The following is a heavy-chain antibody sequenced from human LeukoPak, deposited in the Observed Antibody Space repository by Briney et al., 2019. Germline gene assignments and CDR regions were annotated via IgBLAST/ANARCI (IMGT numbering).Heavy chain of an antibody. Sequence: GGSLRLSCAASGFTFDDYAMPWVRQAPGKGLEWVSGISWNSGSIGYADSVKGRFTISRDNAKNSLYLQMNSLRAEDTALYYCAKDIEVGGSFDAFDIWGQGTMVTVSS. CDR1: GFTFDDYA. D-gene: IGHD1-26*01. CDR2: ISWNSGSI. CDR3: AKDIEVGGSFDAFDI. J-gene: IGHJ3*02. V-gene: IGHV3-9*01.